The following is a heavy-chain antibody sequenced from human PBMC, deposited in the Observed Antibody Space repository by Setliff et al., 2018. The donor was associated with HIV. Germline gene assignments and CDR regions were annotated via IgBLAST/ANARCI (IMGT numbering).Heavy chain of an antibody. CDR3: ARRTSYSGGLYYYYYYMDV. CDR2: IYYSGST. V-gene: IGHV4-39*01. J-gene: IGHJ6*03. CDR1: DSGTYY. Sequence: SETLSLTCTVSDSGTYYWGWIRQPPGKGLEWIGSIYYSGSTYYNPSLKSRVTISVDTSKNQFSLKLSSVTAADTAVYYCARRTSYSGGLYYYYYYMDVWGKGTTVTVSS. D-gene: IGHD1-26*01.